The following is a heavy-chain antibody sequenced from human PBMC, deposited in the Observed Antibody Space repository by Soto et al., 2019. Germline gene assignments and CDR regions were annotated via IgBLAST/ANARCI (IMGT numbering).Heavy chain of an antibody. CDR2: ISYDGSNT. V-gene: IGHV3-30*18. Sequence: QVQLVESGGGVVQPGRSLRLSCAASGFTFSNSFMHWVRQAPGRGLEWVADISYDGSNTYYANSVKGRFTISRDNSRDTLYLQVISLRIEDTAMYYCAKDTPLKEFDCWGQGTLVTVSS. CDR3: AKDTPLKEFDC. CDR1: GFTFSNSF. J-gene: IGHJ4*02.